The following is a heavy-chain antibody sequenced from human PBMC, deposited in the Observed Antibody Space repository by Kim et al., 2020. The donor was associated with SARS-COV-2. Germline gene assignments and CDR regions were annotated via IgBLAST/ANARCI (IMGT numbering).Heavy chain of an antibody. V-gene: IGHV3-13*04. CDR2: IGTAGDT. CDR3: ARSRDYYYYYGMDV. D-gene: IGHD3-10*01. J-gene: IGHJ6*02. Sequence: GGSLRLSCAASGFTFSSYDMHWVRQATGKGLEWVSAIGTAGDTYYPNSVKGRFTISRENAKNSLYLQMNSLRAGDTAVYYCARSRDYYYYYGMDVWGQGTTVTVSS. CDR1: GFTFSSYD.